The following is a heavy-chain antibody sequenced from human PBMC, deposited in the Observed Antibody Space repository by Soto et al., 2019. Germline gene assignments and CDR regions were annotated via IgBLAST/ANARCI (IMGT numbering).Heavy chain of an antibody. J-gene: IGHJ4*02. CDR3: AKGRATYYYDSNPPEFDY. Sequence: AGGSLRLACAASGVTFSSYGVHGVRQAPGKGLEWVAVISYDGSNKYYADSVKGRFTISRDNSKNTLYLQMNSLRAEDTAVYYCAKGRATYYYDSNPPEFDYWGQGTLVTVSS. CDR1: GVTFSSYG. D-gene: IGHD3-22*01. CDR2: ISYDGSNK. V-gene: IGHV3-30*18.